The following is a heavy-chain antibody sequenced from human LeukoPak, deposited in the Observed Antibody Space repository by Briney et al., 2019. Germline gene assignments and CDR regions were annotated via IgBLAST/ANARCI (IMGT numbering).Heavy chain of an antibody. J-gene: IGHJ4*02. D-gene: IGHD3-9*01. V-gene: IGHV1-2*02. CDR3: ARVSRPYYDILTGYSDFDY. Sequence: ASVKVSCKASGCTFTGYYMHWVRQAPGQGLEWMGWINPNSGGTNYAQKFQGRVTMTRDTSISTAYMELSRLRSDDTAVYYCARVSRPYYDILTGYSDFDYWGQGTLVTVSS. CDR2: INPNSGGT. CDR1: GCTFTGYY.